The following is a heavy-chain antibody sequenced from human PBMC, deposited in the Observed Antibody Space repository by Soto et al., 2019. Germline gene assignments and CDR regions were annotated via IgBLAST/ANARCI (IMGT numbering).Heavy chain of an antibody. J-gene: IGHJ4*02. V-gene: IGHV1-69*01. D-gene: IGHD6-6*01. CDR3: ARAQPARPIDS. Sequence: QVQLVQSGAEVKRPGSSVKVSCKLSGATFISSAMNWLRQAPGLGLEWMGAIIPFANAPSYASDFRGRPTIAADESTRTAYLELSNLTSDDAAVYYCARAQPARPIDSWGQGTLVAVSS. CDR2: IIPFANAP. CDR1: GATFISSA.